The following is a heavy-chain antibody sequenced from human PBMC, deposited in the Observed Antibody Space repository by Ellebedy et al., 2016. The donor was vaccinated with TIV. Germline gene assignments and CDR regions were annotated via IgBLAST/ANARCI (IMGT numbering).Heavy chain of an antibody. D-gene: IGHD1-26*01. CDR2: ISAYNGKT. CDR3: ARGERGFAGNAFDI. Sequence: ASVKVSCKASGYTITSYGITWVRQAPGQGLEWVGWISAYNGKTDYAQKLQGRVTMTTDTSTSTAYMELRSLRSDDTAVYYCARGERGFAGNAFDIWGQGTMVTVSS. J-gene: IGHJ3*02. CDR1: GYTITSYG. V-gene: IGHV1-18*04.